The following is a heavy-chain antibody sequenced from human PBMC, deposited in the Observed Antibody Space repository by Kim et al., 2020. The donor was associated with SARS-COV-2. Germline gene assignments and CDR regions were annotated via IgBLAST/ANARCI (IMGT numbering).Heavy chain of an antibody. CDR1: GFTFSSYE. D-gene: IGHD2-2*01. CDR3: ARAQCSSTSCYVIYYYYGMDV. J-gene: IGHJ6*02. V-gene: IGHV3-48*03. Sequence: GESLRLSCAASGFTFSSYEMNWVRQAPGKGLEWVSYISSSGSTIYYADSVKGRFTISRDNAKNSLYLQMNSLRAEDTAVYYCARAQCSSTSCYVIYYYYGMDVWGQGTTVTVSS. CDR2: ISSSGSTI.